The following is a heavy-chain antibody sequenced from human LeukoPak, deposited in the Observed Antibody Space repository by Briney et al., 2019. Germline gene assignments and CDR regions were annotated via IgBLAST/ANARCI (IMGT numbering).Heavy chain of an antibody. CDR3: LRGGGRSYCDY. V-gene: IGHV1-2*02. J-gene: IGHJ4*02. CDR1: GYTFTAYN. Sequence: GASVKVSCKPSGYTFTAYNIHWVRQAPGQGLEWMGWMNPNSGDINYAQNFQGRVTMTRDTSISTAYMELSSLRSDDTAVYFYLRGGGRSYCDYWGQGTPVTVSS. CDR2: MNPNSGDI. D-gene: IGHD2-15*01.